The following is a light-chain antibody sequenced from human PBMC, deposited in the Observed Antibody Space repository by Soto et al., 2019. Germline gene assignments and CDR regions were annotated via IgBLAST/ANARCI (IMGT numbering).Light chain of an antibody. CDR2: GAY. CDR1: QNINYN. CDR3: QQYNSYPWT. V-gene: IGKV3-15*01. J-gene: IGKJ1*01. Sequence: EIVMTQSPATLSVSPGERATLSCRASQNINYNLAWYQQRPGQPPTLLIYGAYTRATGIPDRFSGGGSGTEFTLTISSLQSEDFATYYCQQYNSYPWTFGQGTKVEIK.